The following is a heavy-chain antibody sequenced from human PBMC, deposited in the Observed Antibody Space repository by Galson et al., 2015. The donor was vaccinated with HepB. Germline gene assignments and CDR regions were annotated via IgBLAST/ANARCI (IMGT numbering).Heavy chain of an antibody. CDR3: ATTKFGNGAYWTFEI. Sequence: SLRLSCAASGFTFSSSWLNWVRQAPGKGLEWVANIKPDGSEKYYVDSVKGRFTISRDDAQNSLYLQMNSLRVEDTAVYYCATTKFGNGAYWTFEIWGQGTPVTVSS. CDR2: IKPDGSEK. CDR1: GFTFSSSW. J-gene: IGHJ3*02. V-gene: IGHV3-7*01. D-gene: IGHD4/OR15-4a*01.